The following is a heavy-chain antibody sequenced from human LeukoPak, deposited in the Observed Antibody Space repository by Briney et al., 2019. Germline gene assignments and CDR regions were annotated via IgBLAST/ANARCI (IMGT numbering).Heavy chain of an antibody. CDR1: GFTFSTHA. V-gene: IGHV3-23*01. D-gene: IGHD3-22*01. CDR2: IGGSDGST. J-gene: IGHJ4*02. CDR3: AKRDSSGSYPYYFDY. Sequence: QPGGSLRLSCVASGFTFSTHAMSWVRLAPGKGLEWVSAIGGSDGSTYYADSVKGRFTISRDNSKDTLYLQMNSLRAEDTAVYYCAKRDSSGSYPYYFDYWGQGTLVTVSS.